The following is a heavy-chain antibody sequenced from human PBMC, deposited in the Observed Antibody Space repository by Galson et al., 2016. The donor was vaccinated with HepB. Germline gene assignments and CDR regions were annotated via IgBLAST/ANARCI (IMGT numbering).Heavy chain of an antibody. D-gene: IGHD2-15*01. Sequence: SLRLSCAVSGFPVNNYDIHWLRQAPGKGLEWVAVIWHDGSKKYGDSVQGRFTISRDNFKSTVDLQMNSLRGEDTAVYYCARDLLSWGWTRFDSWGQGTLVSVSS. J-gene: IGHJ4*02. CDR1: GFPVNNYD. CDR2: IWHDGSKK. CDR3: ARDLLSWGWTRFDS. V-gene: IGHV3-33*01.